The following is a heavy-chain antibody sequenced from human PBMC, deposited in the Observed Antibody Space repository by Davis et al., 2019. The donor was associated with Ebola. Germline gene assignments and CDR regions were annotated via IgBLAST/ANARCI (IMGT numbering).Heavy chain of an antibody. J-gene: IGHJ3*01. CDR1: GFSFSSYA. Sequence: GESLKISCATSGFSFSSYAMSWVRQAPGRGLEWVSCISPSAGSTFYVDSVNGRFTISRDNSKNTLHLQMNSLRVEDTAIYYCAKDTSNVWFDVWGQGTMVTVSS. D-gene: IGHD6-19*01. V-gene: IGHV3-23*01. CDR2: ISPSAGST. CDR3: AKDTSNVWFDV.